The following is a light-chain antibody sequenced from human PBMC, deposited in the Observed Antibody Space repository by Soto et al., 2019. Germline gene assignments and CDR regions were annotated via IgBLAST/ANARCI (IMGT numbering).Light chain of an antibody. CDR1: SGDVGAYDF. Sequence: QSALTQPASVSGSPGQSITISCTGTSGDVGAYDFVSWYQQHPGKAPRLMIYNVNNRPAGASNRFSGSKSGSTASLTISTLQAEDEADYYCASFTNTYPYVFGAGTKLTVL. V-gene: IGLV2-14*01. CDR2: NVN. J-gene: IGLJ1*01. CDR3: ASFTNTYPYV.